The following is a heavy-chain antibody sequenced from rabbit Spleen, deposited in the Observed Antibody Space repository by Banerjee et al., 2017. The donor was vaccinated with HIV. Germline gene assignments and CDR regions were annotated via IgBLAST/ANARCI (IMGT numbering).Heavy chain of an antibody. CDR2: IDTGGRDFT. CDR1: GFDFSAYTF. D-gene: IGHD8-1*01. J-gene: IGHJ6*01. CDR3: ARDTGTSFSTYGMDL. V-gene: IGHV1S45*01. Sequence: QEQLVESGGDLVQPGASLTLTCTASGFDFSAYTFMCWVRQAPGKGLEWIACIDTGGRDFTYYVTWAKGRFTISKTSSTTVTLQMTSLTVADTATYFCARDTGTSFSTYGMDLWGQGTLVTVS.